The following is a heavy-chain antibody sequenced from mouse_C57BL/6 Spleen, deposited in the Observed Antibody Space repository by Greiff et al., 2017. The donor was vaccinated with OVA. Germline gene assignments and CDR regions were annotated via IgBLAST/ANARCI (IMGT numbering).Heavy chain of an antibody. CDR2: ISSGGSYT. Sequence: EVKLMESGGDLVKPGGSLKLSCAASGFTFSSYGMSWVRQTPDKRLEWVATISSGGSYTYYPDSVKGRFTISRDNAKNTLYLQMSSLKSEDTAMYYCARHMGSWLAYWGQGTLVTVSA. CDR1: GFTFSSYG. CDR3: ARHMGSWLAY. V-gene: IGHV5-6*01. J-gene: IGHJ3*01. D-gene: IGHD1-1*02.